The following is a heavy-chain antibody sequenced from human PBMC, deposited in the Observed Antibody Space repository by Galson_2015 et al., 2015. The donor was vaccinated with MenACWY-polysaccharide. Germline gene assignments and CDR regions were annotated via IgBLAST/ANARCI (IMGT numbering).Heavy chain of an antibody. D-gene: IGHD6-13*01. CDR1: GFSFSANG. J-gene: IGHJ4*02. V-gene: IGHV3-23*01. CDR3: AKVGPRSSWTMGIDY. CDR2: SGSGGGL. Sequence: LRLSCAASGFSFSANGMSWVRQAPGRGLEWVSGSGSGGGLYYADSVKGRFTVSRDNSKNTLYLQMNNLRAEDTAVYYCAKVGPRSSWTMGIDYWGQGTLVTVSS.